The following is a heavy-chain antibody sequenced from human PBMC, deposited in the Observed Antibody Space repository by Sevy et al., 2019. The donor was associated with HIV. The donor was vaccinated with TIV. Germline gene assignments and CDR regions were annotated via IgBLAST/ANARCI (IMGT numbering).Heavy chain of an antibody. D-gene: IGHD3-3*01. Sequence: SETLSLNCTVSGGSMRDYYWSWIRQSPGKGLEWIGYMHHSGRIDYDPSLKSRVTISMDTSKSHFSLNVRSVTAADTAVYLCARVQRKYYAFWTGFGYVDSWGQGTQVTVSS. CDR2: MHHSGRI. J-gene: IGHJ5*01. V-gene: IGHV4-59*01. CDR1: GGSMRDYY. CDR3: ARVQRKYYAFWTGFGYVDS.